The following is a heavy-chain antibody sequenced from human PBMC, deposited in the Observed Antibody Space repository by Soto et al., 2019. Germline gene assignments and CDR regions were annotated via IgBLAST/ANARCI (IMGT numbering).Heavy chain of an antibody. CDR3: ARVPPRRTAMVYYYYYGMDV. V-gene: IGHV3-30-3*01. D-gene: IGHD5-18*01. Sequence: PGGSLRLSCASSGFTFSSYAMHWVRQAPGKGLEWVAVISYYGSNKYYADSVKGRFTISRDNSKKTLYLQMNSLRAEDTAVYYCARVPPRRTAMVYYYYYGMDVWGQGTTVTVSS. J-gene: IGHJ6*02. CDR2: ISYYGSNK. CDR1: GFTFSSYA.